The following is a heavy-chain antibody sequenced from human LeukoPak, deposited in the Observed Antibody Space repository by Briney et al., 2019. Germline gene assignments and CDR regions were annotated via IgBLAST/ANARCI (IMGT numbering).Heavy chain of an antibody. CDR1: GDSISSSNCY. Sequence: SETLSLTCTVSGDSISSSNCYWGWIRQPPGKGLEWIGSIYFSGGTYYNASLKSRVTISVDTSKNQFSLKLSSVTAADTAVYYCARGFYGSGVGFDYWGQGTLVTVSS. V-gene: IGHV4-39*07. CDR2: IYFSGGT. D-gene: IGHD3-10*01. CDR3: ARGFYGSGVGFDY. J-gene: IGHJ4*02.